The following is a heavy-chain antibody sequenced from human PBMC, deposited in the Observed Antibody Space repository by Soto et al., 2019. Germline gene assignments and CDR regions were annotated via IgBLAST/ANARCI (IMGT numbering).Heavy chain of an antibody. CDR1: GFTFSSYA. Sequence: QVQLVESGGGVVQPGRSLRLSCAASGFTFSSYAMHWVRQAPGKGLEWVAVISYDGSNKYYADSVKGRFTISRDNSKNTLYLQMNSLRAEDTALYYCAREGAYSYRPKGRLDYWGQGTLVTVSS. J-gene: IGHJ4*02. V-gene: IGHV3-30-3*01. D-gene: IGHD5-18*01. CDR2: ISYDGSNK. CDR3: AREGAYSYRPKGRLDY.